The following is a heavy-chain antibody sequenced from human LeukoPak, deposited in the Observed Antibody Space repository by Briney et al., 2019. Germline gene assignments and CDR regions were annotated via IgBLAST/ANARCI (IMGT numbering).Heavy chain of an antibody. J-gene: IGHJ4*02. CDR3: ARGDYGDFRVFYTLFDY. CDR2: MYPGDSDT. D-gene: IGHD4-17*01. Sequence: GESLKISCQGSGYSFTSYWIGWVRQMPGKGLEWMGIMYPGDSDTRYSPSFQGQVTISADKSISTAYLQWSSLEASDTAMYYCARGDYGDFRVFYTLFDYWGQGTLVTVSS. V-gene: IGHV5-51*01. CDR1: GYSFTSYW.